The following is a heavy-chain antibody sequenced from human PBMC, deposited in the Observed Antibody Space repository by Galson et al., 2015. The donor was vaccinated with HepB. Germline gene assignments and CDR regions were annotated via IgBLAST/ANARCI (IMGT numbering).Heavy chain of an antibody. Sequence: SLRLSCAASGFVFSTYAMHWVRQAPGKGLEWVAVIPYDGSNEYYADPVKGRFTISRDNSKNTLFLQMNSLRAEDTAVYSCAREAVGATGRSYYFDYWGQGTPVSVSS. V-gene: IGHV3-30-3*01. D-gene: IGHD1-26*01. CDR1: GFVFSTYA. CDR3: AREAVGATGRSYYFDY. J-gene: IGHJ4*02. CDR2: IPYDGSNE.